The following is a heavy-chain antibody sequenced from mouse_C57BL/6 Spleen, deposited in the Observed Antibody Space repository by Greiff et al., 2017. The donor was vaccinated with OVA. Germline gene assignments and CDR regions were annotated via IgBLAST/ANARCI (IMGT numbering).Heavy chain of an antibody. CDR3: ARKGGTAQVYGFDY. J-gene: IGHJ2*01. Sequence: EVQLVESGPELVKPGASVKISCKASGYSFTDYNMNWVKQSNGKSLEWIGVINPNYGTTSYNQKFKGKATLTVDQSSSTAYMQLNSLTSEDSAVYYCARKGGTAQVYGFDYWGQGTTLTVSS. V-gene: IGHV1-39*01. D-gene: IGHD3-2*02. CDR1: GYSFTDYN. CDR2: INPNYGTT.